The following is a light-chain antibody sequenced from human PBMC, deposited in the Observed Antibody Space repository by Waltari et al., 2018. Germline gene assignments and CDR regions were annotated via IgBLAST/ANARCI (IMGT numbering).Light chain of an antibody. J-gene: IGKJ4*01. V-gene: IGKV3-15*01. CDR2: GAS. CDR1: QSVRSN. CDR3: QHYNSRPLT. Sequence: EIVMTQSPATLSVFPGERATLSCRSSQSVRSNLAWYQQRPGQAPRLLIYGASTRATGIPARFSGSGSGTDFTLTISSLQSEDFAVYCCQHYNSRPLTFGGGTKVEMK.